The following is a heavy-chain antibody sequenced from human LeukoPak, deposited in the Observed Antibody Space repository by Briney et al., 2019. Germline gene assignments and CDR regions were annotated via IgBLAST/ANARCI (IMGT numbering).Heavy chain of an antibody. CDR2: IYYSGST. V-gene: IGHV4-39*07. CDR1: GGSISSSSYY. J-gene: IGHJ5*02. Sequence: SETLSLTCTVSGGSISSSSYYWGWIRQPPGKGLEWIGSIYYSGSTYYNPSLKSRVTISVDTSKNQFSLNLSSVTAADTAVYYCARDRYCSGGTCPNWFDPWGQEPWSPSPQ. D-gene: IGHD2-15*01. CDR3: ARDRYCSGGTCPNWFDP.